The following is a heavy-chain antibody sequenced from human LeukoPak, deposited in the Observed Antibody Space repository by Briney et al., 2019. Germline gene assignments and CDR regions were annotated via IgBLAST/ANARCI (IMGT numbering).Heavy chain of an antibody. J-gene: IGHJ4*02. V-gene: IGHV3-23*01. CDR1: GFTFNNHA. CDR3: ARDPGALPYFFDY. CDR2: ISGDGISP. D-gene: IGHD4/OR15-4a*01. Sequence: GGSLRLSCAASGFTFNNHALTWVRQTPGKGLECVSAISGDGISPYYADSVRGRFTISRDNSKNTLYLQMNSLRVEDTAVYFCARDPGALPYFFDYWGQGTLVTVSS.